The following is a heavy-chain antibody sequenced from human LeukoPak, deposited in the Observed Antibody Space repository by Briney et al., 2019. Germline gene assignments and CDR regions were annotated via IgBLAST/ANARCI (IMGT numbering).Heavy chain of an antibody. J-gene: IGHJ4*02. CDR2: MSYDGSTK. D-gene: IGHD2-15*01. Sequence: GGSLRLSCAASGFTFRMYSIHWVRQAPGKGLEWVAVMSYDGSTKYSADSVKGRFTISRDNSQNTVYLQMNSLTAEDTAVYYCMRVRVPSRILLPYFDYWGQGTLVTVSS. V-gene: IGHV3-30*01. CDR3: MRVRVPSRILLPYFDY. CDR1: GFTFRMYS.